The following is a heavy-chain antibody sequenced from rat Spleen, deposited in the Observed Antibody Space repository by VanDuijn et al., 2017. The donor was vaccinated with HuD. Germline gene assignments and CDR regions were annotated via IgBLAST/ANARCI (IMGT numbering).Heavy chain of an antibody. J-gene: IGHJ4*01. CDR3: AKGLITGYVMDA. CDR1: GFTFSTFP. Sequence: EVQLVESGGGLVQPGRSLKLSCAASGFTFSTFPMAWVRQAPKKGLEWIATITSGGSYTYYPDSVKGRFTISRDNAKTTLYLQMDSLRSEDTATYYCAKGLITGYVMDAWGQGASITVSS. CDR2: ITSGGSYT. D-gene: IGHD1-1*01. V-gene: IGHV5-25*01.